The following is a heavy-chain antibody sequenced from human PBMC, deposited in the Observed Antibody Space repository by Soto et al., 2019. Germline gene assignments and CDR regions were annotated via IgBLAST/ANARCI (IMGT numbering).Heavy chain of an antibody. J-gene: IGHJ6*02. Sequence: GGSLRLSCAASGFTFSGYAMSWVRQAPGKGLEWVSAISGSGGSTYYADSVKGRFTISRDNSKNTLYLQMNSLRAEDTAVYYCAKDQVAVAGIVYYYYGMDVWGQGTTVTVSS. CDR3: AKDQVAVAGIVYYYYGMDV. CDR1: GFTFSGYA. CDR2: ISGSGGST. D-gene: IGHD6-19*01. V-gene: IGHV3-23*01.